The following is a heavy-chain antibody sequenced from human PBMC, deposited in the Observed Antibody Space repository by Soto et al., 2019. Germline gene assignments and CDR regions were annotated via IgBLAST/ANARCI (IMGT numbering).Heavy chain of an antibody. D-gene: IGHD4-17*01. Sequence: SETLSLTCAVYGGSFSGYYWSWIRQPPGKGLEWIGEINHSGSTNYNPSLKSRVTISVDTSKNQFSLKLSSVTAADTAVYYCARGVPRTVTTYLPYAYWGQGTLVTVSS. CDR3: ARGVPRTVTTYLPYAY. V-gene: IGHV4-34*01. CDR1: GGSFSGYY. CDR2: INHSGST. J-gene: IGHJ4*02.